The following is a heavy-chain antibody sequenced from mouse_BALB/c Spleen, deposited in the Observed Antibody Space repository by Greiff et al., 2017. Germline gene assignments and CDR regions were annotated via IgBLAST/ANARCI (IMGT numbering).Heavy chain of an antibody. J-gene: IGHJ4*01. CDR1: GFTFSSYA. CDR2: ISSGGSYT. D-gene: IGHD2-12*01. CDR3: AAYYSHAMDY. Sequence: EVQVVESGGGLVKPGGSLKLSCAASGFTFSSYAMSWFRQSPEKRLEWVAEISSGGSYTYYPDTVTGRFTISRDNAKNTLYLEMSSLRSEDTAMYYCAAYYSHAMDYWGQGTSVTVSS. V-gene: IGHV5-9-4*01.